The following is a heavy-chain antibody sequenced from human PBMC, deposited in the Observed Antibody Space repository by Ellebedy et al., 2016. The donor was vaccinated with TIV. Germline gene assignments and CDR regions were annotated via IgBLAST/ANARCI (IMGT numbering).Heavy chain of an antibody. CDR1: GYTFTSYG. CDR2: ISAYNGNT. Sequence: ASVKVSXXASGYTFTSYGISWVRQAPGQGLEWMGWISAYNGNTNYAQKLQGRVTMTTDTSTSTAYMELRSLRSDDTAVYYCARDGEQQLVRGGYYYYYGMDVWGQGTTVTVSS. V-gene: IGHV1-18*01. D-gene: IGHD6-13*01. J-gene: IGHJ6*02. CDR3: ARDGEQQLVRGGYYYYYGMDV.